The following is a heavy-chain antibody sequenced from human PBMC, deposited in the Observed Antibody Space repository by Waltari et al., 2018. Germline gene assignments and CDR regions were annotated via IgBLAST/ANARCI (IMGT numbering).Heavy chain of an antibody. J-gene: IGHJ5*02. D-gene: IGHD2-15*01. CDR3: AKANRHSGQDNWFDP. CDR1: GFIFSNYG. CDR2: ILFDGLDK. V-gene: IGHV3-30*18. Sequence: QGQLVESGGGVVQPGRSLRLPCTAPGFIFSNYGMHWVRQAPGKGLELVAVILFDGLDKRYADSVKGRFTISRDNSKNTLFLELNSLTTDDTGVYFCAKANRHSGQDNWFDPWGHGAPVTVSS.